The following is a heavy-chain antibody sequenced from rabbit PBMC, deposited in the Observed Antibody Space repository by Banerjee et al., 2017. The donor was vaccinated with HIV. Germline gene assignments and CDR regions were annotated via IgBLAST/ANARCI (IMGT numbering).Heavy chain of an antibody. J-gene: IGHJ3*01. V-gene: IGHV1S43*01. Sequence: QEQLEESGGDLVKPEGSLTLTCTASGFDLSTYYYMCWFRQAPGKGPEWIAYIYPDYGSTDYASWVNGRFTISLDNAQNTVFLQMTSLTAADTATYSCARDTYASSSGYRRGLDLWGPGTLVTVS. CDR1: GFDLSTYYY. D-gene: IGHD1-1*01. CDR2: IYPDYGST. CDR3: ARDTYASSSGYRRGLDL.